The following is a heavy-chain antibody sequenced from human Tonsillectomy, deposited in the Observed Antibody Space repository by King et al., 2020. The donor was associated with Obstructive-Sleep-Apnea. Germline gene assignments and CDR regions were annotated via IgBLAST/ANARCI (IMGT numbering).Heavy chain of an antibody. CDR3: ARGGGPYGDYGVFRFDP. CDR2: KNEGGGER. D-gene: IGHD4-17*01. Sequence: VQLVESGGGVVQPGGSLRLSCAASGFTFSSYWMGWVRQAPGKGLEWVANKNEGGGERNYVGSVKGRFTFSRDKPKNSLFLQMNSLRAEDTAVYTCARGGGPYGDYGVFRFDPWGQETLVTVSS. CDR1: GFTFSSYW. J-gene: IGHJ5*02. V-gene: IGHV3-7*03.